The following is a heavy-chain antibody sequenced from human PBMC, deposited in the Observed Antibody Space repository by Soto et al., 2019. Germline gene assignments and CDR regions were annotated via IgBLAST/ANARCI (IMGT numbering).Heavy chain of an antibody. CDR1: GFTFSSYA. CDR2: ISGSGGST. V-gene: IGHV3-23*01. Sequence: EVQLLESGGGLVQPGGSLRLSCAASGFTFSSYAMSWVRQAPGKGLEWVSAISGSGGSTYYADSVKGRFTISRDNSKNTMYLQRNSLRAEDTAVYYCAKGARSITMVRGVTEFDYWGQGTLDTVSS. D-gene: IGHD3-10*01. J-gene: IGHJ4*02. CDR3: AKGARSITMVRGVTEFDY.